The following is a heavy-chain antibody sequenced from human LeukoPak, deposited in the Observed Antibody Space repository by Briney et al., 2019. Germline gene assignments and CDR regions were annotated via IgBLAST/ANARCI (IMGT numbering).Heavy chain of an antibody. Sequence: GFLRLSCAASGFTFSSNWMHWVRQVPGKGLAWVSRISRDGTITNYADSVKGRFTISRDNAKNTLYLQMNSLRAEDTAVFYCVREIGAPGSFDFWGPGTMVAVSS. CDR1: GFTFSSNW. CDR2: ISRDGTIT. J-gene: IGHJ3*01. V-gene: IGHV3-74*01. CDR3: VREIGAPGSFDF. D-gene: IGHD6-13*01.